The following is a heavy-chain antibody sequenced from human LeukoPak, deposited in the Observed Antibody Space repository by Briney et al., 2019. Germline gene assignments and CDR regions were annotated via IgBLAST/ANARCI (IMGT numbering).Heavy chain of an antibody. D-gene: IGHD6-13*01. CDR2: IWYDGSNK. Sequence: PGGSLRLSCAASGFTFRNYYMHWVRQAPGKGLEWVAVIWYDGSNKYYADSVKGRFTISRDNSKNTLYLQMNSLRAEDTAVYYCARGYSSSWYTPFDYWGQGTLVTVSS. J-gene: IGHJ4*02. V-gene: IGHV3-33*08. CDR3: ARGYSSSWYTPFDY. CDR1: GFTFRNYY.